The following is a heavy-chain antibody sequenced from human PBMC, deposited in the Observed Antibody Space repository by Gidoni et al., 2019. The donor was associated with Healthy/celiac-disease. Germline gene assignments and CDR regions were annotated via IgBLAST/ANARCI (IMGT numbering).Heavy chain of an antibody. Sequence: QLQLQQSGPGLVQPSETLSLPCTVSSCYISSSVYYWGWIRQPPGKGLEWSGSIYYSGSTYYNPSLKSRVTISLDTSKNQFSLKLISVTAADTAVYYCARGFGPYYYMDVWGKGTTVTVSS. CDR3: ARGFGPYYYMDV. J-gene: IGHJ6*03. CDR2: IYYSGST. D-gene: IGHD3-10*01. V-gene: IGHV4-39*01. CDR1: SCYISSSVYY.